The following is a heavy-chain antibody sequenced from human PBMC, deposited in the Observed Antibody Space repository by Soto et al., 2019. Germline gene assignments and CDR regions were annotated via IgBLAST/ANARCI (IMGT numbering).Heavy chain of an antibody. J-gene: IGHJ4*02. CDR1: GDTFNSYV. D-gene: IGHD5-18*01. Sequence: QVQLVQSGPEVKKPGSSVKVSCKASGDTFNSYVITWVRQAPGQGLEGLGGIITDFGTTSYAQNFQDRLTITADEAATTDHMELSSLTSDDAAMYYCTRSYGYTFGGSLDNWGQGTLVTVSS. CDR3: TRSYGYTFGGSLDN. CDR2: IITDFGTT. V-gene: IGHV1-69*01.